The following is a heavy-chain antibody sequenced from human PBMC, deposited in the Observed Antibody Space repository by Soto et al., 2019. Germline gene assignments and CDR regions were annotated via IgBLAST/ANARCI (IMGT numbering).Heavy chain of an antibody. V-gene: IGHV4-31*03. CDR3: ARPXYYYYGMDV. Sequence: SETLSLTCTVSGGSISSGGYYWSWIRQHPGKGLEWIGYIYYSGSTYYNPSLKSRVTISVDTSKNQFSLKLSSVTAADTAVYYCARPXYYYYGMDVWGQGTTVTVSS. CDR2: IYYSGST. CDR1: GGSISSGGYY. J-gene: IGHJ6*02.